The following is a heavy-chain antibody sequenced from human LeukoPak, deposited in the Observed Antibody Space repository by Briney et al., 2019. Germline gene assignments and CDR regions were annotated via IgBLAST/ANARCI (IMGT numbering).Heavy chain of an antibody. J-gene: IGHJ4*02. CDR2: TSYDGSNK. CDR1: GFTFNNYW. CDR3: VRDSTWQLVHPVY. Sequence: QPGGSLRLSCAVSGFTFNNYWMSWVRQAPGKGLEWVAVTSYDGSNKFYADSVKGRFTISRDNSKNTVYLQMNSLRPEDTAVYYCVRDSTWQLVHPVYWGQGTLVAVSS. D-gene: IGHD6-6*01. V-gene: IGHV3-30-3*01.